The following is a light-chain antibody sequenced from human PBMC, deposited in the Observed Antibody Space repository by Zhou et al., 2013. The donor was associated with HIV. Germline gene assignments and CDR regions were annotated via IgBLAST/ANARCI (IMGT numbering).Light chain of an antibody. CDR2: AAS. CDR3: QKYNRAPQA. Sequence: DIQMTQSPSSLSASVGDRVTITCRASQGISNFLAWFQQKPGKVPKLLIYAASTLQSGVPSRFSGSGSGTDFTLTITNLQPEDAASYYCQKYNRAPQAFGQGTKVEIK. V-gene: IGKV1-27*01. CDR1: QGISNF. J-gene: IGKJ1*01.